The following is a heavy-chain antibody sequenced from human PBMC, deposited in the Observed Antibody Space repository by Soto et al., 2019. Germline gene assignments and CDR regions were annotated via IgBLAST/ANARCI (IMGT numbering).Heavy chain of an antibody. CDR2: IKSKTDGGTT. D-gene: IGHD2-2*01. Sequence: GGSLRLSCAASGFTFSNAWMNWVRQAPGKGLEWVGRIKSKTDGGTTDYAAPVKGRFTITRDDSKNTLYLQMNSLKTEDTAVYYCTTECDPVLSYCSSTSCYFSCYKTDYYYGMDVWGQGTTVTVSS. CDR1: GFTFSNAW. CDR3: TTECDPVLSYCSSTSCYFSCYKTDYYYGMDV. V-gene: IGHV3-15*07. J-gene: IGHJ6*02.